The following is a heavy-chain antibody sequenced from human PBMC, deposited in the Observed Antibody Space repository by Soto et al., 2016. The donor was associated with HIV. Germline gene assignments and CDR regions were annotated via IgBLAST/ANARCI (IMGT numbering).Heavy chain of an antibody. Sequence: QVQLVQSGAEVKKPGASVKVSCKASGGTFSSYVISWVRQATGQGLEWMGWMNPNTGNTGYAQKLQGRITITRNTSMSIAYMELSSLRSEDTAVYYCARGQIRAGLRGGELLGYWGQGTLVTVSS. CDR3: ARGQIRAGLRGGELLGY. CDR2: MNPNTGNT. J-gene: IGHJ4*02. V-gene: IGHV1-8*03. CDR1: GGTFSSYV. D-gene: IGHD3-16*01.